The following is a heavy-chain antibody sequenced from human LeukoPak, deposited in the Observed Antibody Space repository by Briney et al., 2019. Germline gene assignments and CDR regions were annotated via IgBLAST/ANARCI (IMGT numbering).Heavy chain of an antibody. Sequence: EGSLRLSCAASGFTFSSYSMNWVRQAPGKGLEWVSYISSSSSTIYYADSVKGRFTISRDNAKNSLYLQMNSLRAEDTAVYYCARVLGYCSGGSCYGRVDFDYWGQGTLVTVSS. J-gene: IGHJ4*02. V-gene: IGHV3-48*04. D-gene: IGHD2-15*01. CDR2: ISSSSSTI. CDR3: ARVLGYCSGGSCYGRVDFDY. CDR1: GFTFSSYS.